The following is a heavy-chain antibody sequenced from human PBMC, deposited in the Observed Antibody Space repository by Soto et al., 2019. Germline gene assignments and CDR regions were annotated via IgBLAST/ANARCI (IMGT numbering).Heavy chain of an antibody. Sequence: QVQLVESGGGVVQPGRSLRLSCAASGFTFSSYAMHWVRQAPGKGLEWVAVISYDGSNKYYADSVKGRFTISRDNSKNKIDLNMTVLGAAKTEVYVCATYITRFGELLYNWGQGTLVTVSS. CDR1: GFTFSSYA. CDR3: ATYITRFGELLYN. V-gene: IGHV3-30*04. J-gene: IGHJ4*02. CDR2: ISYDGSNK. D-gene: IGHD3-10*01.